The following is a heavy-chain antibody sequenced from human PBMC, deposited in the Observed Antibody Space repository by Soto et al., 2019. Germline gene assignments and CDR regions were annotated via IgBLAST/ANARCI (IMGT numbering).Heavy chain of an antibody. J-gene: IGHJ6*02. Sequence: QVQLVQSGAEVKKSGASVKVSCKPSGYSSSDYFIQWVRQAPGQGLEWVAWINPKTAATNYAKKFQGRVSVTWDTSSTTAYMELTSLRPDDTAVYYCARIKWGLNYYNGMDVWGQGTTVIVSS. V-gene: IGHV1-2*02. D-gene: IGHD1-26*01. CDR2: INPKTAAT. CDR1: GYSSSDYF. CDR3: ARIKWGLNYYNGMDV.